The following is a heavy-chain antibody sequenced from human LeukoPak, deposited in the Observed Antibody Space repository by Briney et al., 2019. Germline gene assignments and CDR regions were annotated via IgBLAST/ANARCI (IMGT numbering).Heavy chain of an antibody. J-gene: IGHJ4*02. Sequence: GGSLRLSCAASGFGVSNYWMSWVRQAPGKGLEWVANIRQDGREKYYVDSVKGRFTISRDNADNSLYLQMNSLRAEDTAVYYCARSGSLYASFDYWGQETLVTVSS. D-gene: IGHD3-16*02. CDR1: GFGVSNYW. CDR3: ARSGSLYASFDY. CDR2: IRQDGREK. V-gene: IGHV3-7*03.